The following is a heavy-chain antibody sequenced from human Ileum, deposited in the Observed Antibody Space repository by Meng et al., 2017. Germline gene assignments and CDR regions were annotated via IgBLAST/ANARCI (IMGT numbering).Heavy chain of an antibody. CDR2: INWSSGSI. Sequence: SLKISCAASGFTFESYAMHWVRQAPGKGLEWVASINWSSGSIGYADSVKGRFTISRDNAKNSLSLQMNTLSADDSALYYCVKDRASEYYNNFTGYYSYDYWGQGTLVTVSS. CDR1: GFTFESYA. V-gene: IGHV3-9*01. CDR3: VKDRASEYYNNFTGYYSYDY. J-gene: IGHJ4*02. D-gene: IGHD3-9*01.